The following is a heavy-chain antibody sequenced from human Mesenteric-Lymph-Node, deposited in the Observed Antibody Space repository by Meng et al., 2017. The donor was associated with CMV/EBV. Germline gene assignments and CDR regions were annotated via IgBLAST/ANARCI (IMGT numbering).Heavy chain of an antibody. D-gene: IGHD2-2*01. CDR1: GFTFRTYE. CDR2: ISWNSGSI. CDR3: AKDIGGGYCTSTSCSRGFDI. Sequence: SLKISCAASGFTFRTYEMKWVRQAPGKGLEWVSDISWNSGSIDYADSVKGRFTISRDNAKNSLYLQMNSLRAEDTALYYCAKDIGGGYCTSTSCSRGFDIWGQGTMVTVSS. V-gene: IGHV3-9*01. J-gene: IGHJ3*02.